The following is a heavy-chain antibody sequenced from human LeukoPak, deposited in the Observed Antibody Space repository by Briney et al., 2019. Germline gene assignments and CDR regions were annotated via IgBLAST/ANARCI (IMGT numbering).Heavy chain of an antibody. CDR3: ARGVDYYENSGTIDY. J-gene: IGHJ4*02. D-gene: IGHD3-22*01. CDR1: GFNFNNYW. CDR2: IKDDGSEE. V-gene: IGHV3-7*01. Sequence: PGGSLRLSCAASGFNFNNYWMGWLRQAPGKGLEWVANIKDDGSEEYYVDSVKGRFTIVRDNAYNSLYLQMNSLRAEDTAVYYCARGVDYYENSGTIDYWGQGTLVTVSS.